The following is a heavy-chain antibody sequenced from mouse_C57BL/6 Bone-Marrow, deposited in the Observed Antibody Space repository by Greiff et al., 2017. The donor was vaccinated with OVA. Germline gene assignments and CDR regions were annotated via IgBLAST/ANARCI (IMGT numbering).Heavy chain of an antibody. J-gene: IGHJ2*01. CDR2: ISSGSSTI. V-gene: IGHV5-17*01. CDR1: GFTFSDYG. CDR3: ARLHFDY. Sequence: EVQGVESGGGLVKPGGSLKLSCAASGFTFSDYGMHWVRQAPEKGLEWVAYISSGSSTIYYAGTVKGRFTISRDNAKNTLFLQMTSLRSEDTAMYYCARLHFDYWGQGTTLTVSS.